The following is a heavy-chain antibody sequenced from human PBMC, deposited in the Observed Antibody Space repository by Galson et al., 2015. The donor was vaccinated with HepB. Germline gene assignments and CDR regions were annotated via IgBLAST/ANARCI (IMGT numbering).Heavy chain of an antibody. CDR1: GFSLSTSGVG. J-gene: IGHJ4*02. CDR2: IYWDDDK. V-gene: IGHV2-5*02. Sequence: PALVKPTQTLTLTCTFSGFSLSTSGVGVGWIRQPPGKALEWLAVIYWDDDKRYSPSLRSRLTITKDTSKNQVVLTMTNMDPVDTATYYCVRRPNYYDSGGYWGEVDYWGQGTLVTASS. D-gene: IGHD3-22*01. CDR3: VRRPNYYDSGGYWGEVDY.